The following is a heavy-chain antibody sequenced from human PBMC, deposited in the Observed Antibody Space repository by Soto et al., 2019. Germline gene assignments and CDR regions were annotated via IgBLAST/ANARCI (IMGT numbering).Heavy chain of an antibody. Sequence: SETLSLNCTVSGGSISSDGSYRTWIRQHPGKGLEWIGYLYYSGSTYYNPSLKSRVTISVDTSKNQFSLKLSSVPAADSAVYYCARDLARRGGHWFDPWGQGTLVTVSS. D-gene: IGHD3-10*01. CDR2: LYYSGST. CDR3: ARDLARRGGHWFDP. CDR1: GGSISSDGSY. V-gene: IGHV4-31*03. J-gene: IGHJ5*02.